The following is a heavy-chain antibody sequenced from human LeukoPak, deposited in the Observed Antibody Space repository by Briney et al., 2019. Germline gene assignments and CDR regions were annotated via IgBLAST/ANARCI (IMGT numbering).Heavy chain of an antibody. Sequence: ASVKVSCKASGYTFTSYDINWVRQATGQGLEWMGWMNPNSGNTGYAQKFQGRVTMTRNTSISTAYMDLSSLRSEDTAVYYCARAPPYSSGWSSNWGQGTLVTVSS. CDR1: GYTFTSYD. J-gene: IGHJ4*02. CDR3: ARAPPYSSGWSSN. CDR2: MNPNSGNT. V-gene: IGHV1-8*01. D-gene: IGHD6-19*01.